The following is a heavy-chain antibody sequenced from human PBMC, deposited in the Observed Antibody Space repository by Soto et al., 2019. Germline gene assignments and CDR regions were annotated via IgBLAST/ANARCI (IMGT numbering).Heavy chain of an antibody. V-gene: IGHV1-69*02. Sequence: QVQLVQSGAEVKKPGSSVKVPCKASGGTYSSYTISWVRQAPGQGLEWMGRIIPILGIANYAQKFEGRVTISADKSTSTAYMELSSLRFEDTAVYYCARAYYDILTGYFKHWGQDPLVTVSS. J-gene: IGHJ1*01. D-gene: IGHD3-9*01. CDR3: ARAYYDILTGYFKH. CDR2: IIPILGIA. CDR1: GGTYSSYT.